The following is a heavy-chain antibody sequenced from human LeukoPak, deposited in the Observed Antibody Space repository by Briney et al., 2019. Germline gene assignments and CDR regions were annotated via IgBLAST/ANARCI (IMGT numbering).Heavy chain of an antibody. J-gene: IGHJ4*02. CDR1: GFPFSSHS. V-gene: IGHV3-48*01. CDR2: ISSGSTII. Sequence: GGSLSLSCAPSGFPFSSHSMNRVRQAPGKGLEWVSYISSGSTIIRYADSVKGRFTISRDNSKNTLYLQMNSLRAEDTAVYYCARDSGYFDYWGQGTLVTVSS. D-gene: IGHD1-26*01. CDR3: ARDSGYFDY.